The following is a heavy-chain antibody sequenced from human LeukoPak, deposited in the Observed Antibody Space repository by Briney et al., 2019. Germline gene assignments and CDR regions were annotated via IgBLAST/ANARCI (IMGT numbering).Heavy chain of an antibody. Sequence: GGSLRLSCAASGFTFSNYILSWVRQTPGKGLEWVSTISASGHSTYYTDSVKGRFTISRDNSNSTLFLQMGSLSAEDTAIYYCATDVYGDYSRWFDTWGQGTLVTVSS. CDR3: ATDVYGDYSRWFDT. V-gene: IGHV3-23*01. CDR2: ISASGHST. CDR1: GFTFSNYI. D-gene: IGHD4-17*01. J-gene: IGHJ5*02.